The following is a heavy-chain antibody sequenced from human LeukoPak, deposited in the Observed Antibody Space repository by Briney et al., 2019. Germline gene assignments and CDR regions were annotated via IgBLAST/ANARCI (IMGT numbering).Heavy chain of an antibody. J-gene: IGHJ6*03. CDR1: GGSFSGYY. Sequence: SETLSLTCAVYGGSFSGYYWSWIRQPPGKGLEWIGEINHSGSTNYNPSLKSRVTISVDTSKNQFSLKLSSVTAADTAVYYYARARRYGGNLPCYYMDVWGKGTTVTVSS. CDR2: INHSGST. CDR3: ARARRYGGNLPCYYMDV. D-gene: IGHD4-23*01. V-gene: IGHV4-34*01.